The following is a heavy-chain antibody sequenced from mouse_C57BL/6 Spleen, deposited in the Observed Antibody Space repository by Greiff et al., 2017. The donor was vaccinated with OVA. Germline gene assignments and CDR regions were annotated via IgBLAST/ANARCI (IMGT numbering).Heavy chain of an antibody. CDR3: AREEYSNYWYFGV. Sequence: EVQLVESGGGLVTPGGSLKLSCAASGFTFSSYAMSWVRQTPEKRLEWVATISDGGSYTYYPDNVKGRFTISRDNAKNTLYLQMSHLKSADTAMYYCAREEYSNYWYFGVWGTGTTVTVSS. V-gene: IGHV5-4*01. D-gene: IGHD2-5*01. CDR2: ISDGGSYT. CDR1: GFTFSSYA. J-gene: IGHJ1*03.